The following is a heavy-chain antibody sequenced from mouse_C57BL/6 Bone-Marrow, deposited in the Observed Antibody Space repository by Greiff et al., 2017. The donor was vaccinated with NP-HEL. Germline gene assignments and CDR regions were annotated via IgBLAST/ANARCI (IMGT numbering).Heavy chain of an antibody. Sequence: VQLQQSGAELVKPGASVKLSCKASGYTFTSYWMHWVKQRPGQGLEWIGDINPSSGYTKYNQKFKDKARLTADKSSSTAYMQLSSLTYEDSAVCYYERATTEYYAMDDWGKGTSVTVSS. D-gene: IGHD6-1*01. CDR3: ERATTEYYAMDD. J-gene: IGHJ4*01. CDR2: INPSSGYT. V-gene: IGHV1-7*01. CDR1: GYTFTSYW.